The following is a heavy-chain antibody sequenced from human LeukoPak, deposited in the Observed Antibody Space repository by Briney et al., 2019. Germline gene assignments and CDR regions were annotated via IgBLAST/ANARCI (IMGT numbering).Heavy chain of an antibody. V-gene: IGHV1-18*01. Sequence: GASVKVSCKASGYTFTSYGISWVRQAPGQGLEWMGWISAYNGNTSYAQKLQGRVTMTTDTSTSTAYMELRSLRSDDTAVYYRARDSHYDILTTPYYYYYYGMDVWGQGTTVTVSS. J-gene: IGHJ6*02. CDR1: GYTFTSYG. D-gene: IGHD3-9*01. CDR3: ARDSHYDILTTPYYYYYYGMDV. CDR2: ISAYNGNT.